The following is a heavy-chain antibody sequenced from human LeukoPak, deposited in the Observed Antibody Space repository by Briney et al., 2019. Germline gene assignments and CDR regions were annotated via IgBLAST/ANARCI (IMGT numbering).Heavy chain of an antibody. V-gene: IGHV3-48*01. CDR3: ARFLATWDYYYMDV. CDR2: IGGGGTFI. Sequence: PGGSLRLSCAASGFTFRTYSMNWVRQAPGKGLEWVSHIGGGGTFIYYADSVKGRFTISRDNDKNSLYLQMNGLRAEDTAVYYCARFLATWDYYYMDVWGNGTTVTVSS. J-gene: IGHJ6*03. D-gene: IGHD3-3*01. CDR1: GFTFRTYS.